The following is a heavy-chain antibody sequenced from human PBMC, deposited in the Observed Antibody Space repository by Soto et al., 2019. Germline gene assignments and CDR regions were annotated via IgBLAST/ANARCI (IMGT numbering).Heavy chain of an antibody. V-gene: IGHV1-18*01. J-gene: IGHJ4*02. CDR3: ARRDYYDSSGYYNY. D-gene: IGHD3-22*01. Sequence: ASVKVSCKASGYTFTSYGISWVRQAPGQGLEWMGWISAYNGNTNYAQKLQGRVTMTTDTSTSTAYMELRSLRSDDTAVYYCARRDYYDSSGYYNYWGQGALVTVSS. CDR1: GYTFTSYG. CDR2: ISAYNGNT.